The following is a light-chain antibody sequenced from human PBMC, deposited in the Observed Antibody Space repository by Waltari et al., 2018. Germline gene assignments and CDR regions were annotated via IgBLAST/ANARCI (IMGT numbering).Light chain of an antibody. CDR2: EVT. Sequence: QSVLTQPPSASGFLGQSVAIPCTATSIDIGGYNYVPWYQQHPGQAPKLLIYEVTKRPSGVPDRFSGSKSGNTASLTVSGLQAEDEADYYCTSYAVTKVVFGGGTKLTVL. CDR3: TSYAVTKVV. J-gene: IGLJ2*01. CDR1: SIDIGGYNY. V-gene: IGLV2-8*01.